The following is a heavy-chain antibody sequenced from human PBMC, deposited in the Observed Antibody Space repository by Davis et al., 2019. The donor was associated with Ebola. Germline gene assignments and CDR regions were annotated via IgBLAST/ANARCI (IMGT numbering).Heavy chain of an antibody. CDR3: ARDEILYSSRVSGPLDF. D-gene: IGHD2-15*01. Sequence: ASVKVSCKASGYTFISYGISWVRQAPGQGLEWMGRISAYNGNTNYAQKLQGRVTMTTDTSTSTAYMELRSLGSDDTAVYYCARDEILYSSRVSGPLDFWGQGTLVTVSS. J-gene: IGHJ4*02. CDR2: ISAYNGNT. CDR1: GYTFISYG. V-gene: IGHV1-18*01.